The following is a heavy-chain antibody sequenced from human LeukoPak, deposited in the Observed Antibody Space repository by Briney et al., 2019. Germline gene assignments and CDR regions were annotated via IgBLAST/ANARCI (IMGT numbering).Heavy chain of an antibody. Sequence: GGSLRLSCAASGFTFSSYGMHWVRQAPGKGLEWVAIIWSEGGNKYYADSVKGRFTISRDNSKTTLYLQMDSLRAEDTAVYYCAPGGARSRYYFEYWGQGTLVTVSS. CDR3: APGGARSRYYFEY. V-gene: IGHV3-33*01. CDR2: IWSEGGNK. D-gene: IGHD1-1*01. J-gene: IGHJ4*02. CDR1: GFTFSSYG.